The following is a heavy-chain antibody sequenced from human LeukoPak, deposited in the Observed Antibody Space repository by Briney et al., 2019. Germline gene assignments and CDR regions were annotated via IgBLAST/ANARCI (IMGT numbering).Heavy chain of an antibody. CDR3: ATQLNDWRVDCYIFDY. J-gene: IGHJ4*02. V-gene: IGHV4-59*08. CDR1: DPPLAAMS. CDR2: IYYSGST. Sequence: PSETLSDTPVHPLDPPLAAMSCSGTHPPGKGLEWMGYIYYSGSTNYNPSLKSRVTISVDTSKNQFSLRVNSVTAAHTPVYYCATQLNDWRVDCYIFDYWGQGTLVTVSS. D-gene: IGHD2-21*01.